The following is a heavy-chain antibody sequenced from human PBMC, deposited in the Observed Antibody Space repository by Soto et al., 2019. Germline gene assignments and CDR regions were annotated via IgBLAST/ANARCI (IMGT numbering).Heavy chain of an antibody. Sequence: GGSLRLSCAASGFTFSSYGMHWVRRAPGKGLEWVAVIWYDGSNKYYADSVKGRFTISRDNSKNTLYLQMNSLRAEDTAVYYCARDWRIAALASEILYESMDVWGQGTTVTVSS. D-gene: IGHD6-6*01. V-gene: IGHV3-33*01. CDR2: IWYDGSNK. CDR1: GFTFSSYG. J-gene: IGHJ6*02. CDR3: ARDWRIAALASEILYESMDV.